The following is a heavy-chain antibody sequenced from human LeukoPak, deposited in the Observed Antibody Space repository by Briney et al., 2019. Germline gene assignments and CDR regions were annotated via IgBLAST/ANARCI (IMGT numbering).Heavy chain of an antibody. CDR3: AKYYDLFTGYYAIDP. D-gene: IGHD3-9*01. V-gene: IGHV3-7*02. CDR1: GFTFSHYW. Sequence: GGSLRLSCIGSGFTFSHYWFIWVRQAPGKGLEWVANIKQDATEKYYADSVKGRFTISRDNSKNTLYLQMNSLRADDTAVYYCAKYYDLFTGYYAIDPWGQGTLVIVSS. CDR2: IKQDATEK. J-gene: IGHJ5*02.